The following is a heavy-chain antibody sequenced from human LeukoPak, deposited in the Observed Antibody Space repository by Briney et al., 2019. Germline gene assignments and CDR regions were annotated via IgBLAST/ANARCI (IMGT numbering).Heavy chain of an antibody. CDR1: GYTFTGYY. D-gene: IGHD2-2*01. J-gene: IGHJ6*03. Sequence: ASVKVSCKASGYTFTGYYMHWVRQAPGQGLEWMGWINPNSGGTNYAQKFQGRVTMTRDTSISTAYMELSRLRSDDTAVYYCARGPMLGYCSSTSCRRAYYYYYMDVWGKGTTVTISS. V-gene: IGHV1-2*02. CDR2: INPNSGGT. CDR3: ARGPMLGYCSSTSCRRAYYYYYMDV.